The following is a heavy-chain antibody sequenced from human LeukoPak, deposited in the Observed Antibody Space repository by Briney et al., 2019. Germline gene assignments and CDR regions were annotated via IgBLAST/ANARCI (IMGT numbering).Heavy chain of an antibody. V-gene: IGHV4-59*01. Sequence: SETLSLTCTVSDGPISSYYWSWIRQPPGQGLEWIGYIDYSGSTNYNPSLKSRVTISVDTSKNQFSLKLSSVTAADTAVYYCARGTPYSGSYAYWGQGTLVTVSS. CDR1: DGPISSYY. CDR2: IDYSGST. J-gene: IGHJ4*02. D-gene: IGHD1-26*01. CDR3: ARGTPYSGSYAY.